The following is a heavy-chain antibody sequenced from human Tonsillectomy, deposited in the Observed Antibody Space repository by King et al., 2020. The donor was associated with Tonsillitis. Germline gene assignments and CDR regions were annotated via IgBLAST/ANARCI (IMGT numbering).Heavy chain of an antibody. CDR3: AKVLDPFGVVPKTLDK. CDR1: GFTFSSYG. D-gene: IGHD3-3*01. J-gene: IGHJ4*02. V-gene: IGHV3-30*18. Sequence: VQLVESGGGVVQPGRSLRLSCAASGFTFSSYGMHWVRQAPGKGLEWVAVISFDGSNTYYGDSVKGRFTISRDNSKNTVYLQMHSLRAEDTAVYYCAKVLDPFGVVPKTLDKWGQGTLVTVSS. CDR2: ISFDGSNT.